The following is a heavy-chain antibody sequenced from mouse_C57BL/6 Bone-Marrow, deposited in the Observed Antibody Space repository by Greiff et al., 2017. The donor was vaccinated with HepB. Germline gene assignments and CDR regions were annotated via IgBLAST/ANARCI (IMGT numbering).Heavy chain of an antibody. CDR1: GFTFSDYY. D-gene: IGHD2-4*01. CDR3: ARHPYYDYPSYAMDY. J-gene: IGHJ4*01. Sequence: EVQLQESGGGLVQPGGSLKLSCAASGFTFSDYYMYWVRQTPEKRLEWVAYISNGGGSTYYPDTVKGRFTISRDNAKNTLYLQMSRLKSEDTAMYYCARHPYYDYPSYAMDYWGQGTSVTVSS. V-gene: IGHV5-12*01. CDR2: ISNGGGST.